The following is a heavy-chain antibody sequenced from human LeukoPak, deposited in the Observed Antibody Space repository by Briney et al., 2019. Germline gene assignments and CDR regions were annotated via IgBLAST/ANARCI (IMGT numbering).Heavy chain of an antibody. V-gene: IGHV3-7*01. D-gene: IGHD5-18*01. CDR1: GFTFSSHW. CDR2: IKQDGSEK. J-gene: IGHJ6*02. CDR3: ARGGNSYGSYYYYGMDV. Sequence: PGGSLRLSCAASGFTFSSHWMSWVRQAPGKGLEWVANIKQDGSEKYYVDSVKGRFTISRDNAKNSLYLQMNSLRAGDTAVYYCARGGNSYGSYYYYGMDVWGQGTTVTVSS.